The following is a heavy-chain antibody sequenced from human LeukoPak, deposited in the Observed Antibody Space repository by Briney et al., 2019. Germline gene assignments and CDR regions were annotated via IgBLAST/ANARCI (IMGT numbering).Heavy chain of an antibody. CDR1: GFTFTSSA. D-gene: IGHD3-16*02. Sequence: SVKVSCKASGFTFTSSAMQWVRQARGQRLEWIGWIVVGSGNTNYAQKFQERVTITMDMSTSTAYMELSSLRSEDTAVYYCAAQPNDYDYVWGSYRWSDAFDIWGQGTMLTVSS. V-gene: IGHV1-58*02. CDR3: AAQPNDYDYVWGSYRWSDAFDI. J-gene: IGHJ3*02. CDR2: IVVGSGNT.